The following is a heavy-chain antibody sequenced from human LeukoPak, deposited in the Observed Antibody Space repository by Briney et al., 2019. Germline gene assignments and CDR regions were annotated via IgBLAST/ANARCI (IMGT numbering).Heavy chain of an antibody. CDR2: IAYDGSRA. CDR3: TRYNKDHFDY. D-gene: IGHD1-14*01. J-gene: IGHJ4*02. V-gene: IGHV3-33*01. Sequence: GRSLRLSCAGSGFTFGGYGMHWFRQTPGKGLEWVAVIAYDGSRAFYADSVKGRFTISKDNSKHTMSVQMEDLRAEDTAVYYCTRYNKDHFDYWGQGTLVTVSS. CDR1: GFTFGGYG.